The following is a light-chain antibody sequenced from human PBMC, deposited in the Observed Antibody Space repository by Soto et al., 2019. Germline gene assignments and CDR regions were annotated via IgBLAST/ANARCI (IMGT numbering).Light chain of an antibody. CDR1: KLGDKF. Sequence: SYELTQPPSVSVSPGQTASITCSGDKLGDKFACWYQQKTGQSPVVVIYQDNKRPSGIPERFSGSKSGNTATLTISGTQAMDEADYYCQAWDSSTSNYVFGTGTKLTVL. V-gene: IGLV3-1*01. J-gene: IGLJ1*01. CDR3: QAWDSSTSNYV. CDR2: QDN.